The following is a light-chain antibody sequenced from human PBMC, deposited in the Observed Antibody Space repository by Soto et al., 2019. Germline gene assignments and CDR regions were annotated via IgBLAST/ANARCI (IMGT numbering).Light chain of an antibody. Sequence: QSVLTQPASVSGSLGQSITISCTGTSSDVGTYNYVSWYQQHPGKAPKFMLYEVSNRPSGVSNRFSGSKSGNTASLTISGLQAEDEADYYCSSYTTSGTWVFGGGTKLTVL. V-gene: IGLV2-14*01. CDR3: SSYTTSGTWV. CDR2: EVS. CDR1: SSDVGTYNY. J-gene: IGLJ3*02.